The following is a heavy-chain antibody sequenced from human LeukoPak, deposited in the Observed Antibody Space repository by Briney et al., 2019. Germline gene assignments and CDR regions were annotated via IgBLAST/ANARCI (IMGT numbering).Heavy chain of an antibody. D-gene: IGHD3-22*01. Sequence: SETLSLTCSVSGDSITSTSYYWGWIRQPPEKGLEWIGSVYYTGGTYYSPSLKSRVTISVDTSKNQFSLKLSSVTAADTAVYYCARAPMGYYEIRPNWFDPWGQGTLVTVSS. CDR2: VYYTGGT. J-gene: IGHJ5*02. CDR3: ARAPMGYYEIRPNWFDP. CDR1: GDSITSTSYY. V-gene: IGHV4-39*01.